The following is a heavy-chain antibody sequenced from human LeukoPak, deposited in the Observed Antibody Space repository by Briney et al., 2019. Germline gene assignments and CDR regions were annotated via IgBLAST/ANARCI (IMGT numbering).Heavy chain of an antibody. CDR1: GFTFGDYA. D-gene: IGHD3-9*01. Sequence: PGGSLRLSCTASGFTFGDYAMSWVRQAPGKGLEWVGFIRSKAYGGTTEYAASVEGRFTISRDDSKSIAYLQMNSLKTEDTAVYYCTREGYDILTGYDYWGQGTLVTVSS. J-gene: IGHJ4*02. CDR2: IRSKAYGGTT. V-gene: IGHV3-49*04. CDR3: TREGYDILTGYDY.